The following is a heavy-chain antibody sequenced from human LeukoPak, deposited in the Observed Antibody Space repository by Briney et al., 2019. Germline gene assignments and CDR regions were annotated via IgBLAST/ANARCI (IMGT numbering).Heavy chain of an antibody. CDR1: GFTFSSYW. V-gene: IGHV3-74*01. D-gene: IGHD5-24*01. CDR2: INSDGGST. J-gene: IGHJ4*02. Sequence: GGSLRLSCTASGFTFSSYWMHWVRQAPGKGLVWVSRINSDGGSTSYADSVKGRLTISRDNAKNTLYLQMNSLRAEDTAVYYCARRIQGMAPYYFDYWGQGTLVTVSS. CDR3: ARRIQGMAPYYFDY.